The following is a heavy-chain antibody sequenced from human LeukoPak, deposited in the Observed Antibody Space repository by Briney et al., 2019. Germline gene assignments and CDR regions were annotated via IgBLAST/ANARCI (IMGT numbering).Heavy chain of an antibody. CDR3: ARARYCSGGSCYSGGYFDY. V-gene: IGHV3-21*01. CDR1: GFTFSSYS. J-gene: IGHJ4*02. CDR2: ISSSSSYI. D-gene: IGHD2-15*01. Sequence: PGGSLRLSCAASGFTFSSYSMNWVRQAPGKGLEWVSSISSSSSYIYYADSVKGRFTISRDNAKNSLYLQMNSLRAEDTAVYYCARARYCSGGSCYSGGYFDYWGQETLVTVSS.